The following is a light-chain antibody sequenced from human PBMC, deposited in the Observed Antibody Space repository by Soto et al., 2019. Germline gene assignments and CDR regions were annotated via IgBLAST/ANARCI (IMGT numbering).Light chain of an antibody. CDR3: QQYNTYSLLT. CDR1: QKINKW. Sequence: DIPMTQSPSTLSASVGDRVTITCRASQKINKWLAWYQQKPGKPPKLLISKASNLESGVPSRFSGSGSETDLTLTISSLQPDAFATYYCQQYNTYSLLTFAGGTRVDIK. CDR2: KAS. J-gene: IGKJ4*01. V-gene: IGKV1-5*03.